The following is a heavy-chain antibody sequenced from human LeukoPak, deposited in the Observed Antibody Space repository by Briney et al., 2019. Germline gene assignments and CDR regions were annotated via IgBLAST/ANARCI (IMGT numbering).Heavy chain of an antibody. V-gene: IGHV3-30*02. Sequence: GGSLRLSCAASGFTFNSYGMHWVRQAPGKGLEWVAFIRYDGSNKYYADSVKGRFTISRDNTLYLQMNSLRVEDTAVYYCARGDGYAQRDWGQGTLVTVPS. CDR3: ARGDGYAQRD. CDR2: IRYDGSNK. CDR1: GFTFNSYG. J-gene: IGHJ4*02. D-gene: IGHD5-12*01.